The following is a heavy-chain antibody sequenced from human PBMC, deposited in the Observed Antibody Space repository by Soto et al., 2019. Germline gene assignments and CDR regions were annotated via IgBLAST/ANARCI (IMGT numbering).Heavy chain of an antibody. CDR1: GFTFTSSA. V-gene: IGHV1-58*01. CDR3: AAAPNYDFWSGYYTDYYGMDV. D-gene: IGHD3-3*01. CDR2: IVVGSGNT. Sequence: SVKVSCKASGFTFTSSAVQWVRQARGQRLEWIGWIVVGSGNTNYAQKFRERVTITRDMSTSTAYMELSSLRSEDTAVYYCAAAPNYDFWSGYYTDYYGMDVWGQGTTVTVSS. J-gene: IGHJ6*02.